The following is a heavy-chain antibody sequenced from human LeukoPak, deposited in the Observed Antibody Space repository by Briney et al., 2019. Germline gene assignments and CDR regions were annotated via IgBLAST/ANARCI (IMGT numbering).Heavy chain of an antibody. J-gene: IGHJ4*02. Sequence: ASVKVSFKASGHTFTSYYIHWVRQAPGQGLEWMGIITPSGGSTSYAQKFQGRVTMTRDTSTSTVYMELSSLRSEDTAVYYCARDPISGWYDYWGQGTQVTVSS. CDR3: ARDPISGWYDY. D-gene: IGHD6-19*01. CDR2: ITPSGGST. CDR1: GHTFTSYY. V-gene: IGHV1-46*01.